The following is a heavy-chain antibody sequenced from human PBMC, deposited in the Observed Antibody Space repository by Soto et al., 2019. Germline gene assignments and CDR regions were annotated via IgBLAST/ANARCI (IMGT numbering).Heavy chain of an antibody. Sequence: QVQLQESGPGLVKPSETLSLTCTVSGGSISSYYWSWIRQPPGKGLEWIGYIYYSGSTNYNPSLKRRVTISVDTSKNQSSLNLSSVTAADTAVYYCSRGAGRLEYWRQGTLVTVSA. CDR2: IYYSGST. D-gene: IGHD1-1*01. J-gene: IGHJ4*02. CDR1: GGSISSYY. V-gene: IGHV4-59*01. CDR3: SRGAGRLEY.